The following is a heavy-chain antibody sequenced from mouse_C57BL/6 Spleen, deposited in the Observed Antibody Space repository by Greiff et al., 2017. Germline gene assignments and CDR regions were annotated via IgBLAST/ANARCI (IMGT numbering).Heavy chain of an antibody. CDR3: ARDYYGSSYLDD. J-gene: IGHJ2*01. D-gene: IGHD1-1*01. Sequence: VQLQQPGAELVMPGASVKLSCKASGYTFTSYWMHWVKQRPGQGLEWIGEIDPSDSYTNYNQKFKGKSTLTVDKSSSTAYMQLSSLTSEDSAVYYCARDYYGSSYLDDWGQGTTLTVSS. CDR1: GYTFTSYW. CDR2: IDPSDSYT. V-gene: IGHV1-69*01.